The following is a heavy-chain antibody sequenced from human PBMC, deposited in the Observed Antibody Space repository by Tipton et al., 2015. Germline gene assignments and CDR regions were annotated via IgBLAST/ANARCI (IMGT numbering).Heavy chain of an antibody. J-gene: IGHJ6*02. CDR3: ARDLEHGMDV. Sequence: TLSLTCNVSGGSISTSNYYWGWIRQPPGKGLEWIGSIYYSGSTYYNPSLESRVTTSVDTSKNQFSLTLNSVTAADTAVYYCARDLEHGMDVWGQGTTVTVSS. D-gene: IGHD5-24*01. V-gene: IGHV4-39*07. CDR2: IYYSGST. CDR1: GGSISTSNYY.